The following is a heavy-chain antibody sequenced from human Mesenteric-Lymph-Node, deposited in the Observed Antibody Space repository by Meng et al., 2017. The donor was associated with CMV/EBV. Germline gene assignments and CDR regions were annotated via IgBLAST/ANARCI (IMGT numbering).Heavy chain of an antibody. CDR3: ARVLSDAFDI. J-gene: IGHJ3*02. D-gene: IGHD2/OR15-2a*01. CDR1: GFTFDDYA. Sequence: SLKISCVVSGFTFDDYAMHWVRQAPGKGLEWVSGISGDSDSIGYVDSVKGRFTISRDNAKNSLYLQMNSLRAEDTAVYYCARVLSDAFDIWGQGTMVTVSS. V-gene: IGHV3-9*01. CDR2: ISGDSDSI.